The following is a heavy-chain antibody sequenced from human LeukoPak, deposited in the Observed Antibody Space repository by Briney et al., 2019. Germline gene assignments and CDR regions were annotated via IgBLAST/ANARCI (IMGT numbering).Heavy chain of an antibody. CDR2: IYYSGST. V-gene: IGHV4-59*01. J-gene: IGHJ3*02. CDR3: ARVLAQDGYNFDDDAFDI. CDR1: GGSISSYY. Sequence: PSETLSLTCTVSGGSISSYYWSWIRQPPGKGLEWIGYIYYSGSTNYNPSLKSRVTISVDTSKNQFSLKLSSVTAADTAVYYCARVLAQDGYNFDDDAFDIWGQGTMVTVSS. D-gene: IGHD5-24*01.